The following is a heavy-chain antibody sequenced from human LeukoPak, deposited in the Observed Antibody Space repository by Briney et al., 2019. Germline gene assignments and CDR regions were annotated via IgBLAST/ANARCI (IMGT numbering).Heavy chain of an antibody. J-gene: IGHJ4*02. CDR1: GFTFSSYS. V-gene: IGHV3-30*03. CDR3: ARGGGHCVNGLCYMDY. Sequence: PGGSLRLSCAASGFTFSSYSMNWVRQAPGKGLEWVTVISYDGTYKYYADSVKGRFTISRDNSKNTLYLQMNSLRADDTAVYYCARGGGHCVNGLCYMDYWGQGTLVTVSS. CDR2: ISYDGTYK. D-gene: IGHD2-8*01.